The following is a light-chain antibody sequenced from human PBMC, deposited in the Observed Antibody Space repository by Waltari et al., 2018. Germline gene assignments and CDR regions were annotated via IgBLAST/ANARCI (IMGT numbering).Light chain of an antibody. CDR2: EVT. CDR1: SSDVGGYDH. J-gene: IGLJ3*02. V-gene: IGLV2-8*01. Sequence: QSALTQPPSASGSPGQSVTISCTGTSSDVGGYDHVSWYQQPPGKAPKLMVYEVTTRPPGVPDRFSGSKSGNTASLTVSGLQAEDEADYYCCSYAGTNNLGVFGGGTKLTVL. CDR3: CSYAGTNNLGV.